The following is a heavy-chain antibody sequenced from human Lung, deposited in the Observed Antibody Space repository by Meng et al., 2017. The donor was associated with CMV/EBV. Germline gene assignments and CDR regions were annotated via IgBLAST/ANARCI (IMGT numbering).Heavy chain of an antibody. CDR3: ARVRSRDYGDFYAHFDY. J-gene: IGHJ4*02. CDR2: IIPIFGTA. Sequence: TLSSYGISWVRQAPGQGLEWMGGIIPIFGTANYAQKFQGRVTITTDESTSTAYMELSSLRSEDTAVYYCARVRSRDYGDFYAHFDYWGQGTLVTVSS. V-gene: IGHV1-69*05. D-gene: IGHD4-17*01. CDR1: TLSSYG.